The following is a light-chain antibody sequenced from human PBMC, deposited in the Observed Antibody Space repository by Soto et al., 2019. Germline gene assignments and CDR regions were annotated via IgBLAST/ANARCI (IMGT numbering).Light chain of an antibody. CDR3: AAWDDSLNGHVV. CDR2: SNN. V-gene: IGLV1-44*01. J-gene: IGLJ2*01. CDR1: SSNIGSNT. Sequence: QSVLTQPPSASGTPGQRVTISCSGSSSNIGSNTVNWYQQLPGTAPKLLIYSNNQRPSGVPDRFSGSKSGTSASLAISGLPSEDAADYYCAAWDDSLNGHVVFGGGTKLTVL.